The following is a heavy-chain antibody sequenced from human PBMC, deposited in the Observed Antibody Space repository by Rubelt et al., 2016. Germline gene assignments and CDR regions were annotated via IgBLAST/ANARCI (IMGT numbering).Heavy chain of an antibody. D-gene: IGHD6-19*01. V-gene: IGHV3-30*04. J-gene: IGHJ4*02. Sequence: QVQLVESGGGVVQPGGSLRLSCAASGFTFSSYAMHWVRQAPGKGLEWVAVISYYGTNKYYADSVKGRFTISRDNSKNTLYLQMNSLRAEDTAVYYCASSSGWYFDYWGQGTLVTVSS. CDR1: GFTFSSYA. CDR3: ASSSGWYFDY. CDR2: ISYYGTNK.